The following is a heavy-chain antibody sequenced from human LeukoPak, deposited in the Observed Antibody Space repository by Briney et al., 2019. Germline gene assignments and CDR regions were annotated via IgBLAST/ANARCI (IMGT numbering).Heavy chain of an antibody. CDR3: ARDPVYDFWSGYYTGMPQSFIDY. CDR2: ISYDGSNK. Sequence: GGSLRLSCAASGFSFITYGMNWVRQAPGKGLEWVAVISYDGSNKYYADSVKGRFTISRDNSKNTLYLQMNSLRAEDTAVYYCARDPVYDFWSGYYTGMPQSFIDYWGQGTLVTVSS. J-gene: IGHJ4*02. D-gene: IGHD3/OR15-3a*01. V-gene: IGHV3-30*06. CDR1: GFSFITYG.